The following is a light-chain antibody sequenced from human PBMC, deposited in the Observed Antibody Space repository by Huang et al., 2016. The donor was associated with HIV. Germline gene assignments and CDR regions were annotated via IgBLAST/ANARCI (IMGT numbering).Light chain of an antibody. V-gene: IGKV3-15*01. CDR2: GSS. CDR1: RSVRTN. J-gene: IGKJ4*01. Sequence: EIVLTQSPATLSVSPGQRVTLSCRANRSVRTNLTWYQQRHGQAPRLLSSGSSTRAPGIPARFSGSGAGTDFSLTISSLQSEDFVLYYCHQYNNWLLSFGGGTRV. CDR3: HQYNNWLLS.